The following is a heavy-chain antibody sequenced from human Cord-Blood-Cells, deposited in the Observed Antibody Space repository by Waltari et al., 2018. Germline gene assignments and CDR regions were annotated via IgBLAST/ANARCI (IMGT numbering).Heavy chain of an antibody. V-gene: IGHV4-34*01. J-gene: IGHJ3*02. CDR1: GGSFSGYY. D-gene: IGHD3-3*01. CDR2: INHSGIT. Sequence: QVQLQQWGAGLLKPSETLSLTCAVYGGSFSGYYWSWIRQPPGKGLEWIGEINHSGITNYNPSLKSRVTISVDTSKNQFSLKLSSVTAADTAVYYCARADFGYDAFDIWGQGTMVTVSS. CDR3: ARADFGYDAFDI.